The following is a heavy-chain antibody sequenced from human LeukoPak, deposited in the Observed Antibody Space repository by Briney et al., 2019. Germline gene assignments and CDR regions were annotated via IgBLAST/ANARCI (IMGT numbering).Heavy chain of an antibody. Sequence: PSETLSLTCTVSGDSISYFYWGWIRQPPGKGLEWIGNIYHSGSTYYNPSLKSRVTISVDTSNNQFSLKLSSVTAADTAVYYCARDDGYDVFDYWGQGTLVTVSS. CDR3: ARDDGYDVFDY. D-gene: IGHD5-12*01. J-gene: IGHJ4*02. V-gene: IGHV4-38-2*02. CDR2: IYHSGST. CDR1: GDSISYFY.